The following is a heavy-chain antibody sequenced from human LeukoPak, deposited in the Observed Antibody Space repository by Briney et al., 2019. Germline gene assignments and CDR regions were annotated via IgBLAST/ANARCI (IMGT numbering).Heavy chain of an antibody. J-gene: IGHJ6*03. Sequence: SETLSLTCTVSDGSISSSSYYWGWIRQPPGKGLEWIGSMYYSGNTYYNSSLKSRVTISVDTSKNQFSLKLSSVTAADTAVYYCARGLIYGYSSSWYSDYYYYYMDVWGKGTTVTVSS. D-gene: IGHD6-13*01. V-gene: IGHV4-39*07. CDR2: MYYSGNT. CDR1: DGSISSSSYY. CDR3: ARGLIYGYSSSWYSDYYYYYMDV.